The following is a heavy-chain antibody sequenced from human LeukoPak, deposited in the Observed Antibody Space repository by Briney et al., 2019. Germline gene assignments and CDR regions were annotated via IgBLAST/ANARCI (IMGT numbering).Heavy chain of an antibody. CDR1: GGSFSGYY. J-gene: IGHJ4*02. D-gene: IGHD6-19*01. CDR3: ARVNEAVAGTDY. Sequence: SETLSLTCAVYGGSFSGYYWSWIRQPPGKGLEWIGEINHSGSTNHNPSLKSRVTMSVDTSKNQFSLKLSSVTAADTAVYYCARVNEAVAGTDYWGQGTLVTVSS. CDR2: INHSGST. V-gene: IGHV4-34*01.